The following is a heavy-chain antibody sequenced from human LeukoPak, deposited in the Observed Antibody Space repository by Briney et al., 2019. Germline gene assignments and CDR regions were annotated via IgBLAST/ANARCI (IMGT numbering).Heavy chain of an antibody. V-gene: IGHV3-30*18. J-gene: IGHJ6*02. CDR3: EKDRSSGPHYYYGMDV. D-gene: IGHD6-25*01. CDR2: ISYLGDDQ. Sequence: GGSLRLSCAASGFTFNSYSMNWVRQAPGKGLEWVAVISYLGDDQFYAESVKGRFTISRDNSKKTVFLQMNSLRGEDTAIYYLEKDRSSGPHYYYGMDVWGQGTTVIVSS. CDR1: GFTFNSYS.